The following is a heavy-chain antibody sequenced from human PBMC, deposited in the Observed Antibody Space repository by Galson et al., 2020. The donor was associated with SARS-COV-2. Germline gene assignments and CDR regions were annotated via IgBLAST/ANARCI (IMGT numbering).Heavy chain of an antibody. J-gene: IGHJ4*02. D-gene: IGHD3-22*01. CDR2: KKQDGSEK. Sequence: GGSLRLSCAASGFTFSNYWNSWVRQAPGKGLEWVANKKQDGSEKYYVDSVKGRFTSSRDNAKNSLYLQMNRLRAEDTAVYYCARNQDSSGYYYEIDFWGQGTLVTVSS. CDR3: ARNQDSSGYYYEIDF. V-gene: IGHV3-7*01. CDR1: GFTFSNYW.